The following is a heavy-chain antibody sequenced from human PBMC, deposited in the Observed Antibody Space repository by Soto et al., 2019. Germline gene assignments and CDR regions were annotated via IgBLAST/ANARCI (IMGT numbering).Heavy chain of an antibody. D-gene: IGHD2-15*01. Sequence: EVQLLESGGGLVQPGGSLRLSCAASGFTFSSYAMSWVRQAPGKGLEWVSAISGSGGSTYYADSVKGRFTISRDNSKNTLYLQMNSLRAEDTAVYYCAIDCSGGSCFGPSDAFDIWGQGKMVTVSS. CDR1: GFTFSSYA. CDR3: AIDCSGGSCFGPSDAFDI. CDR2: ISGSGGST. V-gene: IGHV3-23*01. J-gene: IGHJ3*02.